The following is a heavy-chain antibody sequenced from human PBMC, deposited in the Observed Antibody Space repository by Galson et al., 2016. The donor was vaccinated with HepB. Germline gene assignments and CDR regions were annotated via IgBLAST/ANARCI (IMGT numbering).Heavy chain of an antibody. D-gene: IGHD5-12*01. J-gene: IGHJ6*04. V-gene: IGHV4-34*01. CDR1: GGSFNTYY. CDR3: AGDHRAYDYGYTYYYGMDV. Sequence: SETLSLTCAVYGGSFNTYYWIWIRQPPGKGLEWIGEISHSARTKYNPSLKSRVTISVDTSKSQFSLRLSSVTAADTAVYYCAGDHRAYDYGYTYYYGMDVWGNGTTVTVSA. CDR2: ISHSART.